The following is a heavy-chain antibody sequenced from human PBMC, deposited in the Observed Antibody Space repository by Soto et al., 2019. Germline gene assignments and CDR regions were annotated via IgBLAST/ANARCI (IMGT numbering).Heavy chain of an antibody. CDR2: ISYDGSNK. V-gene: IGHV3-30-3*01. CDR3: AKDSRKIYGIFAY. Sequence: HPGGSLRPSCAASGFTFSSYAMHWVRQAPGKGLEWVAVISYDGSNKYYADSVKGRFTISRDNSKNTLYLQMNSLRAEDTAVYYCAKDSRKIYGIFAYWGQGTLVTVSS. CDR1: GFTFSSYA. J-gene: IGHJ4*02. D-gene: IGHD1-26*01.